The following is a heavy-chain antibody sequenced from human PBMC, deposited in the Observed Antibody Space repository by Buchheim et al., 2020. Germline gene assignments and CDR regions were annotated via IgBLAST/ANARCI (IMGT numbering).Heavy chain of an antibody. CDR3: ARGGYCSGGSCYSEDYYYYGMDV. V-gene: IGHV1-46*02. Sequence: QVQLVQSGAEVKEPGASVKVSCKASGYTFNNYYMHWVRQAPGQGPEWMGIIKSTSRTIIYAQKFQGRVTMTWDTSTSTVYMELSSLRSEDTAVYYCARGGYCSGGSCYSEDYYYYGMDVWGQGTT. J-gene: IGHJ6*02. D-gene: IGHD2-15*01. CDR1: GYTFNNYY. CDR2: IKSTSRTI.